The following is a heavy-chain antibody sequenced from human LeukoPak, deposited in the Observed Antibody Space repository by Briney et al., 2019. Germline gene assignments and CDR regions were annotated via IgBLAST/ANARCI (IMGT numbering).Heavy chain of an antibody. CDR2: ISSSGSTI. V-gene: IGHV3-11*01. D-gene: IGHD3-10*01. CDR3: ARVRMDYGSGSPADY. Sequence: SGGSLRLSCAASGFTFSDYYMSWIRQAPGKGLEWVSYISSSGSTIYYADSVKGRFTISGDNAKNSLYLQMNSLRAEDTAVYYCARVRMDYGSGSPADYWGQGTLVTVSS. J-gene: IGHJ4*02. CDR1: GFTFSDYY.